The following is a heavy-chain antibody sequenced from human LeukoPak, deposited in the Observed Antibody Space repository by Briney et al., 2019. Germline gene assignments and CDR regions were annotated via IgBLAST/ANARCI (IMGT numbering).Heavy chain of an antibody. Sequence: PGGSLRLSCAASGFTFRNYAMSWVRQAPGKGLQWVSSLSGSGGATYYAGSVQGQFTISRDNAKNTLYLEMNSLRAEDTAVYYCARDRYYTIDVWGKGTTVTVS. J-gene: IGHJ6*03. CDR2: LSGSGGAT. CDR1: GFTFRNYA. D-gene: IGHD3-3*01. CDR3: ARDRYYTIDV. V-gene: IGHV3-23*01.